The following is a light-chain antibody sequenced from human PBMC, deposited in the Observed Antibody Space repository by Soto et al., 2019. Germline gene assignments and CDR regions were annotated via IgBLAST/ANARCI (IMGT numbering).Light chain of an antibody. CDR1: QSISSY. Sequence: DIQMTQSPSSLSASVGARVTITSRASQSISSYLNWYQQKPGKAPKLLIYAASSLQSGVPSRFSCSGSGTDFTLTISSLQPEDFATYYCQQSYSLWTFGQGTKVEIK. CDR2: AAS. CDR3: QQSYSLWT. V-gene: IGKV1-39*01. J-gene: IGKJ1*01.